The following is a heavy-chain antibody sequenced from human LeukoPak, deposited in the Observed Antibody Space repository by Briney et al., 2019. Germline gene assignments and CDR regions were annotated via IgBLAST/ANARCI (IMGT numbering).Heavy chain of an antibody. D-gene: IGHD5-12*01. Sequence: SVKVSCKASGYTFTSYYMHWVRQAPGQGLEWMGRIIPIFGTANYAQKFQGRVTITTDESTSTAYMELSSLRSEDTAVYYCARERGMDSGYDFDYWGQGALVTVSS. CDR1: GYTFTSYY. CDR3: ARERGMDSGYDFDY. V-gene: IGHV1-69*05. CDR2: IIPIFGTA. J-gene: IGHJ4*02.